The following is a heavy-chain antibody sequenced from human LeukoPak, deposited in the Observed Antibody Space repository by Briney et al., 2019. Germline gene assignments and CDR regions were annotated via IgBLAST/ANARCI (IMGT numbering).Heavy chain of an antibody. CDR2: INADNGNT. CDR1: GYTFTSRG. J-gene: IGHJ4*02. Sequence: GASVKVSCKASGYTFTSRGFSWVRQAPGQGLEWMGWINADNGNTNYAQKFQGRVTMTTDTSTSTAYMELRSLRSDDMAVYYCARDEISGGWYNHWGQGTLVTVSS. CDR3: ARDEISGGWYNH. D-gene: IGHD6-19*01. V-gene: IGHV1-18*03.